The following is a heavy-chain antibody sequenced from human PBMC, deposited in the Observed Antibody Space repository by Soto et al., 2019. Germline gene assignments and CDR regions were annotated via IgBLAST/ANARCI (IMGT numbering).Heavy chain of an antibody. CDR2: IIPIFGTA. V-gene: IGHV1-69*01. J-gene: IGHJ6*02. Sequence: QVQLVQSGAEVKKPGSSVKVSCKASGGTFSSYAISWVRQAPGQGLQWMGGIIPIFGTANYAQKFQGRVTITADESTSPAYMELSSLRSEDTAVYYCASDHLAYCGGDCYSGYYYYGMDVWGQGTTVTVSS. D-gene: IGHD2-21*02. CDR3: ASDHLAYCGGDCYSGYYYYGMDV. CDR1: GGTFSSYA.